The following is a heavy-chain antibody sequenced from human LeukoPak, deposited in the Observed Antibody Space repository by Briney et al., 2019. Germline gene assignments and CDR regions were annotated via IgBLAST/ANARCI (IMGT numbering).Heavy chain of an antibody. CDR1: GFTFSSYG. CDR2: IRYDGSNK. Sequence: GGSLRLSCAASGFTFSSYGMHWVRQAPGKGLERVAFIRYDGSNKYYADSVKGRFTISRDNSKNTLYLQMNSLRAEDTAVYYCAKAATYDFWSGYLGYYYYMDVWGKGTTVTVSS. CDR3: AKAATYDFWSGYLGYYYYMDV. J-gene: IGHJ6*03. V-gene: IGHV3-30*02. D-gene: IGHD3-3*01.